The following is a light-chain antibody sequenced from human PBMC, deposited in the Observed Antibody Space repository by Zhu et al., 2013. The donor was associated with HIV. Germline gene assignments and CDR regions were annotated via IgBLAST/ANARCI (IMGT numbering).Light chain of an antibody. Sequence: EIVLTQSPGTLSLSPGERATLSCRASQSVSSSYLAWYQQKPGQAPRLLIYGASSRATGIPDRFSGSGSGTDFTLTISRPEPEDFAVYYCQQYDSSPWTLGQGTKVDIK. J-gene: IGKJ1*01. CDR3: QQYDSSPWT. CDR1: QSVSSSY. V-gene: IGKV3-20*01. CDR2: GAS.